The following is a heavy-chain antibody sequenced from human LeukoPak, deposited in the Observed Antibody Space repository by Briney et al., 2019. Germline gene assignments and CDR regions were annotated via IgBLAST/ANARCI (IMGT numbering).Heavy chain of an antibody. Sequence: GGSLRLPRAASGFTVSSNYISGVGQAPGKGLEWVSVIYSGGSTYYADSVKGRFTISRDNSKNTLYLQMNSLSAEDTAVYYCARGGSSWPFDYWGQGTLVTVSS. D-gene: IGHD6-13*01. CDR2: IYSGGST. J-gene: IGHJ4*02. CDR3: ARGGSSWPFDY. CDR1: GFTVSSNY. V-gene: IGHV3-66*01.